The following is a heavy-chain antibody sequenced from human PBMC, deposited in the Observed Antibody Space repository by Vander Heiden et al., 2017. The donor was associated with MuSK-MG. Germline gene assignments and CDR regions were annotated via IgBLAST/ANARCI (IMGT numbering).Heavy chain of an antibody. Sequence: QVQLVESGGGVVQPGRSLRLPCAASGFPFSSYAMHWVRQAPGKGLEGVAVISYDGSNKYYADSVKGRFTISRDNSKNTLYLQMNSLRAEDTAVYYCARIFIWGYGDWGYWGQGTLVTVSS. D-gene: IGHD4-17*01. J-gene: IGHJ4*02. CDR3: ARIFIWGYGDWGY. CDR1: GFPFSSYA. V-gene: IGHV3-30*04. CDR2: ISYDGSNK.